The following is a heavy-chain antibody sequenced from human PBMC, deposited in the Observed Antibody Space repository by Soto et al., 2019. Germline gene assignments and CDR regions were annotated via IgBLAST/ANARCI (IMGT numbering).Heavy chain of an antibody. CDR2: LASRAHHYAT. CDR1: GFSLSGSF. J-gene: IGHJ4*02. Sequence: DVELVESGGGLVQPGGSLKLSCAASGFSLSGSFIHWVRQASGKGPEWVGRLASRAHHYATAYGTSVQGRCTVSRDDSLTTAYLQTNALKTEDTAANSCAGRTETLGDRVAYWGRGNRVNVSA. D-gene: IGHD1-1*01. V-gene: IGHV3-73*02. CDR3: AGRTETLGDRVAY.